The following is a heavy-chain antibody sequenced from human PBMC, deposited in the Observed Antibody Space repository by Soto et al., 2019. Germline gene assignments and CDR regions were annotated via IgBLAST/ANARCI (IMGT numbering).Heavy chain of an antibody. V-gene: IGHV4-59*08. CDR1: GGSISNYY. J-gene: IGHJ2*01. CDR2: IYDSGTT. CDR3: ASRLHSWQYWYFDL. Sequence: QVQLQESGPGLVKPSETLSLTCTVSGGSISNYYWSWIRQPPGKGLEWIGYIYDSGTTNYNPSLKSRVPISVEPSKTQFSLKQNSVTAADTDVYYCASRLHSWQYWYFDLWGRGTLVTVSS. D-gene: IGHD6-13*01.